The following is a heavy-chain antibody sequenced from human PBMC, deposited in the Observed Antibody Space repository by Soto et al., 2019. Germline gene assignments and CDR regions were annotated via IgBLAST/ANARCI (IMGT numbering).Heavy chain of an antibody. CDR3: ARDNWVRNYYHYYMDV. CDR1: GYTFTSYG. Sequence: ASVKVSCKASGYTFTSYGISWVRQAPGQGLEWMGWISAYNGNTNYAQKLQGRVTKTTDTSTSTAYMELRSLRSDDTAVYYCARDNWVRNYYHYYMDVWCKATTVTVSS. CDR2: ISAYNGNT. V-gene: IGHV1-18*01. J-gene: IGHJ6*03. D-gene: IGHD3-16*01.